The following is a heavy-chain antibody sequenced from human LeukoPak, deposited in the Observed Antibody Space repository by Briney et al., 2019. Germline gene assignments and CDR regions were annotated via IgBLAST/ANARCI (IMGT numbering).Heavy chain of an antibody. V-gene: IGHV1-46*01. J-gene: IGHJ1*01. Sequence: GASVKVSCKASGYTFTSYYMHWVRPAPGQGLEWMGIINPSGGSTSYAQKFQGRVTMTRDTSTSTVYMELSSLRSEDTAVYYCARGPDYYDSSGYYYALAEYFQHWGQGTLVTVSS. CDR3: ARGPDYYDSSGYYYALAEYFQH. CDR2: INPSGGST. D-gene: IGHD3-22*01. CDR1: GYTFTSYY.